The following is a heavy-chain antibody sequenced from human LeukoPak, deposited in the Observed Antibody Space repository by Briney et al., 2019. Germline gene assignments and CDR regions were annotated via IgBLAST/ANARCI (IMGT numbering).Heavy chain of an antibody. Sequence: GESLKISCKGSGYSFTSYWIGWVRQMPGKGLEWMGIIYPGDSDTRYSPSFQGQVTISADKSINPAYLQWSSLKASDTAMHYCARSDNWNDGDAFDIWGQGTMVTVSS. CDR1: GYSFTSYW. CDR3: ARSDNWNDGDAFDI. D-gene: IGHD1-20*01. CDR2: IYPGDSDT. V-gene: IGHV5-51*01. J-gene: IGHJ3*02.